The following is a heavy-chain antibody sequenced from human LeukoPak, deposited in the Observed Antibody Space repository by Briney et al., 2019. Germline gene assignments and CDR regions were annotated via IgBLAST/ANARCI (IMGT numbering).Heavy chain of an antibody. Sequence: SETLSLTCTLSGGSISSYYWSWIRQPPGKGLEWIGYIYYSGSTNYNPSLKSRVTISVDTSKNQFSLKLSSVTAADTAVYYCARHDSSGYYPDYWGQGTLVTVSS. V-gene: IGHV4-59*01. CDR3: ARHDSSGYYPDY. CDR1: GGSISSYY. CDR2: IYYSGST. J-gene: IGHJ4*02. D-gene: IGHD3-22*01.